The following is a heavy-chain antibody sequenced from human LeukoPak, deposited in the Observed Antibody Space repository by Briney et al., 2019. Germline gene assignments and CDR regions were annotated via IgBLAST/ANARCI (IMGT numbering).Heavy chain of an antibody. V-gene: IGHV1-8*01. CDR3: TRGPPNWGYDF. CDR1: GYTFVSYD. D-gene: IGHD7-27*01. Sequence: PQASVKVSCKASGYTFVSYDINWVRQATGQGPEWMGWMSPKSGNTGCAQKFQGRVTMTRDTSINTAYMELSGLISEDTAVYYCTRGPPNWGYDFWGQGTLVTVSS. J-gene: IGHJ4*02. CDR2: MSPKSGNT.